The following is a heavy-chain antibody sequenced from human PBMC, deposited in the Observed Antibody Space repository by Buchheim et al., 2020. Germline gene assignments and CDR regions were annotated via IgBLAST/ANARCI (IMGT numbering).Heavy chain of an antibody. J-gene: IGHJ6*02. D-gene: IGHD3-16*01. CDR3: AKDLGSDYYYYGMDV. CDR2: ISYDGSNK. CDR1: GFTFSSYG. V-gene: IGHV3-30*18. Sequence: QVQLVESGGGVVQPGRSLRLSCAASGFTFSSYGMHWVRQAPGKGLEWVAVISYDGSNKYYADSVKGRFTISRENSKNTLYLQMNSLRAEDTAVYYCAKDLGSDYYYYGMDVWGQGTT.